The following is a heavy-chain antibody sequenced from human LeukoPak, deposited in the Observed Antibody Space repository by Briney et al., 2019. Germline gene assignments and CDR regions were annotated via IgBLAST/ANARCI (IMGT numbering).Heavy chain of an antibody. CDR3: ARGSDGSSWLDN. CDR1: GFTFSNAW. Sequence: GGSLRLSCAASGFTFSNAWMSWVRQAPGKGLEWVGRIKSKTDGGTTDYAAPVKGRFTISRDDSKNTLYLQMNSLRAEDTAVYYCARGSDGSSWLDNWGQGTLVTVSS. D-gene: IGHD6-13*01. J-gene: IGHJ5*02. V-gene: IGHV3-15*01. CDR2: IKSKTDGGTT.